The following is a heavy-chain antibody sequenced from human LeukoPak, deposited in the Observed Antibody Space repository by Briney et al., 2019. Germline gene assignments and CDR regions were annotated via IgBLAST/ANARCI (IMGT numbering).Heavy chain of an antibody. Sequence: PSETLSLTCTVSGGSISSSSYYWGWIRQPPGKGLEWIGSIYYSGSTYYNPSLKSRVTISVDTSKNQFSLKLSSVTAADTAVYYCARHRFAYYDFWSGYYPKNGASDIWGQGTMVTVSS. CDR2: IYYSGST. D-gene: IGHD3-3*01. J-gene: IGHJ3*02. V-gene: IGHV4-39*01. CDR1: GGSISSSSYY. CDR3: ARHRFAYYDFWSGYYPKNGASDI.